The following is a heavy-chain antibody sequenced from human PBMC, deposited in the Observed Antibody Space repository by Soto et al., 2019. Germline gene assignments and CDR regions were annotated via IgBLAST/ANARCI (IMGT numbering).Heavy chain of an antibody. J-gene: IGHJ3*02. Sequence: QVQLVQSGAEVKKPGASVKVSCKASGYTFPSYGISWVRQAPGQGLEWMGWISAYNGNTNHAQKLQGRATMTTDTSTDTAYMELRRLRSDDTAVYYCGVGVVVPAAMGPIDIWGQGTMVTVSS. CDR1: GYTFPSYG. V-gene: IGHV1-18*01. CDR2: ISAYNGNT. CDR3: GVGVVVPAAMGPIDI. D-gene: IGHD2-2*01.